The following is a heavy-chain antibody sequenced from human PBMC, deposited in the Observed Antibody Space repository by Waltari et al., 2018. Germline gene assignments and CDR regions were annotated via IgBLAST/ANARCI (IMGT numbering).Heavy chain of an antibody. Sequence: QLQLQESGPGLVKPSETLSLTCTVSGGSISSSSYYWGWIRQPPGKGLEWIGRIYYSGSTYYNPSLKSRVTISVDTSKNQFSLKLSSVTAADTAVYYCARLSASFMITPWGQGTLVTVSS. CDR3: ARLSASFMITP. CDR1: GGSISSSSYY. D-gene: IGHD3-16*01. J-gene: IGHJ5*02. V-gene: IGHV4-39*01. CDR2: IYYSGST.